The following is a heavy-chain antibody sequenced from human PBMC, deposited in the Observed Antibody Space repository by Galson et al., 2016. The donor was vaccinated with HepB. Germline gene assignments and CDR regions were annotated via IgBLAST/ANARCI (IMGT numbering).Heavy chain of an antibody. CDR3: ARAPRLFGPYYYYGLDV. D-gene: IGHD3-16*01. V-gene: IGHV4-34*12. J-gene: IGHJ6*02. Sequence: ETLSLTCAVFGESFSGFYWTWIRQSPGKGLEWIGEIIQSGRTNYNPSLTSRVTISQDPYKNKSSLILRSLTAADTAVYYCARAPRLFGPYYYYGLDVWGQGTTVTVSS. CDR2: IIQSGRT. CDR1: GESFSGFY.